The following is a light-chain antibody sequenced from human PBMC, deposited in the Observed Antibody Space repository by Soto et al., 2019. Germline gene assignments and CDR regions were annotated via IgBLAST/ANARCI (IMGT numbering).Light chain of an antibody. Sequence: EIGFTQSPGTPSLSPGERATLSCRASQSAGNYLAWYQQKPGQAPRLLIYGASSRATGIPDRFSGSGSGTDFTLTISRLEPEDFAVYYCQQYGSSPITFGQGTRLEI. J-gene: IGKJ5*01. CDR1: QSAGNY. CDR2: GAS. V-gene: IGKV3-20*01. CDR3: QQYGSSPIT.